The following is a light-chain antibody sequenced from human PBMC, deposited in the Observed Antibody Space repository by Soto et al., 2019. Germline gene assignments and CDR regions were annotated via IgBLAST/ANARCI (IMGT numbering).Light chain of an antibody. J-gene: IGLJ2*01. Sequence: QSALTQPASVSGSPGQSITISCTGTSSDVGGYNYVSCYQQHPGKAPKLMIYDVSNRPSGVSNRFSGSKSGNTASLTISGLQAEDEADYYCSSSTRSSTPLVFGGWTKLTVL. CDR3: SSSTRSSTPLV. V-gene: IGLV2-14*01. CDR1: SSDVGGYNY. CDR2: DVS.